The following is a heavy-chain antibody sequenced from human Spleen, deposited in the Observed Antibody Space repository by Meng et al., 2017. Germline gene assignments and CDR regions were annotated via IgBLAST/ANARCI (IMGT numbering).Heavy chain of an antibody. D-gene: IGHD3-16*01. V-gene: IGHV1-2*06. CDR1: RYRFIGYY. Sequence: ASVKVSCKASRYRFIGYYMHWIRQAPGQGLEWMGQINPNSGDTSLAQKFQGRVTMTTDTSISTAYMELSRLTYDDTAVYYCSRTYSYGWIAFDYWGQGTLVTVAS. CDR2: INPNSGDT. CDR3: SRTYSYGWIAFDY. J-gene: IGHJ4*02.